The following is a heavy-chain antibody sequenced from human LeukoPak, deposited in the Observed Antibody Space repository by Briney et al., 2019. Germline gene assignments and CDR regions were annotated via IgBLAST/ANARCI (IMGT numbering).Heavy chain of an antibody. CDR3: AKSELLYPYYFDY. CDR2: ISGSGGST. D-gene: IGHD2-2*02. CDR1: GFTFSSYA. Sequence: GGSLRLSCAASGFTFSSYAMSWVRQAPGKGLEWVSAISGSGGSTYYADSVKGRFTISRDDSKNTLYLQMNSLTAEDTAVYYCAKSELLYPYYFDYWGQGTLVTVSS. V-gene: IGHV3-23*01. J-gene: IGHJ4*02.